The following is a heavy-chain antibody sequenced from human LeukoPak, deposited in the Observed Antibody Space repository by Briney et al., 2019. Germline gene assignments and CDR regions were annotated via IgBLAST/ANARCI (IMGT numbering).Heavy chain of an antibody. CDR1: GCTFTGYY. CDR2: INPNSGGT. D-gene: IGHD3-10*01. J-gene: IGHJ6*03. V-gene: IGHV1-2*02. Sequence: ASVKVSCKASGCTFTGYYMHWVRQAPGQGLEWMGWINPNSGGTNHAQKLQGRVTMTTDTSTSTAYMGLSSLRSEDTAVYYCARGRRITMVRGYHYYMDVWGKGTTVTISS. CDR3: ARGRRITMVRGYHYYMDV.